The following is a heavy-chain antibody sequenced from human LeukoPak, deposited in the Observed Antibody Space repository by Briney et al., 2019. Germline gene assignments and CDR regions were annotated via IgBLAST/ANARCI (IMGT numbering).Heavy chain of an antibody. CDR2: ISSSSSYI. CDR1: GFTFSSYS. J-gene: IGHJ6*02. CDR3: ARRWYDSWSGEESNYYGMDV. V-gene: IGHV3-21*01. D-gene: IGHD3-3*01. Sequence: PGGSLRLSCAASGFTFSSYSMNWVRQAPGKALEWVSSISSSSSYIYYADSVKGRFTISRDNAKNSLYLQMNSLRAEDTAVYYCARRWYDSWSGEESNYYGMDVWGQGTTVTVSS.